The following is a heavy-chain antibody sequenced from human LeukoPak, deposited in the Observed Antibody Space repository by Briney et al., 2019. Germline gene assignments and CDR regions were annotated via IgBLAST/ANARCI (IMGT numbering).Heavy chain of an antibody. Sequence: GGSLRLSCTASGFSFNNYWMHWVRQAPGKGLVWVSRLNRDGSSTNYADSVKGRFNISRGNAKNTLYLQMNSLRADDTAMYYCARPDSSGHPTNWGQGTLVIVSS. CDR3: ARPDSSGHPTN. V-gene: IGHV3-74*01. J-gene: IGHJ4*02. CDR1: GFSFNNYW. CDR2: LNRDGSST. D-gene: IGHD3-22*01.